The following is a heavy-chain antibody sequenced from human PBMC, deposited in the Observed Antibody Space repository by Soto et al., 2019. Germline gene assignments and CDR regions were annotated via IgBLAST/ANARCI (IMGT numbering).Heavy chain of an antibody. Sequence: SETLSLTCTVSGGSVSSGNYYWSWIRQPPGKGLEWIGYFYYTGSINYNPSLKSRVTISIDGSKNQFSLRLSSVTAADTAVYYCAKNHHYSDFDPWGQGTLVTVSS. V-gene: IGHV4-61*01. CDR3: AKNHHYSDFDP. J-gene: IGHJ5*02. CDR2: FYYTGSI. CDR1: GGSVSSGNYY. D-gene: IGHD5-18*01.